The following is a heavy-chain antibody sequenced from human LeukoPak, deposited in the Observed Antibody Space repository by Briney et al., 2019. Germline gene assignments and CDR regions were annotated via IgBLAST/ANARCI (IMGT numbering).Heavy chain of an antibody. D-gene: IGHD2-2*01. CDR2: INSDGSST. CDR3: ATSTSRAKNWFDP. V-gene: IGHV3-74*01. CDR1: GFTFSSYW. Sequence: PGGSLRLSCAASGFTFSSYWMHWVRHAPGKGLVWVSRINSDGSSTSYADSVKGRFTISRDNAKNTLYLQMNSLRAEDTAVYYCATSTSRAKNWFDPWGQGTLVTVSS. J-gene: IGHJ5*02.